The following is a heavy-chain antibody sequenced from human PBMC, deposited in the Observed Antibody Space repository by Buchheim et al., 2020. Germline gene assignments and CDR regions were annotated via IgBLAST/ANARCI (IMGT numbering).Heavy chain of an antibody. J-gene: IGHJ6*03. CDR2: ISSISSYI. CDR3: AGYCSSTSCYTGVYYYYMDV. D-gene: IGHD2-2*02. CDR1: GFTFSSYS. V-gene: IGHV3-21*01. Sequence: EVQLVESGGGLVKPGGSLRLSCAASGFTFSSYSMNWVRQAPGKGLEWVSSISSISSYIYYADSVKGRFTISRDHAKNSLYLQMNSLRAEDTAVYYCAGYCSSTSCYTGVYYYYMDVWGKGTT.